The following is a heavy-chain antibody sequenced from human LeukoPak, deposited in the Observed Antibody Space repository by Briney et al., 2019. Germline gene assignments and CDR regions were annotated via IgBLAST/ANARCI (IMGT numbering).Heavy chain of an antibody. CDR1: RFTFSNYK. J-gene: IGHJ4*02. Sequence: GGSLRLSCAASRFTFSNYKLNWVRQAPGQGLEWVSSISSSSTYIYYADSVKGRFNISRDNARNSLYLQMNRLRAEDTAVYYCARESGSGEFDYWGQGTLVTVSS. V-gene: IGHV3-21*01. CDR2: ISSSSTYI. D-gene: IGHD6-19*01. CDR3: ARESGSGEFDY.